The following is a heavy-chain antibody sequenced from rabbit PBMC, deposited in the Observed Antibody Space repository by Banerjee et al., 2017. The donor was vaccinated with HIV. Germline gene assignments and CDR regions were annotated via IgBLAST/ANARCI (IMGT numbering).Heavy chain of an antibody. CDR2: IYTISSGTT. V-gene: IGHV1S45*01. CDR1: GFSLSSSYY. Sequence: QEQLVESGGGLVQPGGSLTLTCTASGFSLSSSYYMCWVRQAPGKGLEWNACIYTISSGTTYYASWAKGRFTISKTSSTTVTLQMTSLTAADTATYFCARDLAGVIGWNFNLWGPGTLVTVS. CDR3: ARDLAGVIGWNFNL. J-gene: IGHJ4*01. D-gene: IGHD4-1*01.